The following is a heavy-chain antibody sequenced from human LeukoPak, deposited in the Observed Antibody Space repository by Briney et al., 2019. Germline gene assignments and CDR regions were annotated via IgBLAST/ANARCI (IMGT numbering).Heavy chain of an antibody. J-gene: IGHJ4*02. CDR3: ARGPPYGSRSDYFDS. CDR1: GFTFSNNW. D-gene: IGHD3-10*01. Sequence: GGSLRLSCKASGFTFSNNWMTWVRQSPGKGLEWVASVNKDASEKSYLDSVKGRFTISRDNAKTSLYLQMSSLRVEDTAVYYCARGPPYGSRSDYFDSWGQGTLVTVSA. CDR2: VNKDASEK. V-gene: IGHV3-7*01.